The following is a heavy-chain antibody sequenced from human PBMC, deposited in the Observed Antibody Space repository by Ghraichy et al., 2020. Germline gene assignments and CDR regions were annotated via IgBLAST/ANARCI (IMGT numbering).Heavy chain of an antibody. Sequence: ESLNISCTVSGGSISSSSYYWGWIRQPPGKGLEWIGSIYYSGSTYYNPSLKSRVTISVDTSKNQFSLKLSSVTAADTAVYYCARQKVGATGLDYWGQGTLVTVSS. J-gene: IGHJ4*02. CDR3: ARQKVGATGLDY. D-gene: IGHD1-26*01. V-gene: IGHV4-39*01. CDR1: GGSISSSSYY. CDR2: IYYSGST.